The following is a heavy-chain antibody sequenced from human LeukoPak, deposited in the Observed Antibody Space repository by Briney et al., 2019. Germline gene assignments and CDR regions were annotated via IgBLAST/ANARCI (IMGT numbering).Heavy chain of an antibody. CDR2: ISAYNGNT. J-gene: IGHJ6*03. V-gene: IGHV1-18*01. CDR1: GYTFTSYG. CDR3: ARVGDILTGYPYYMDV. Sequence: GASVRVSCKASGYTFTSYGISWVRQAPGQGLEWMGWISAYNGNTYYAQTVQGRVTINTDKSKNTVYMEMKRLRSDATAVYSCARVGDILTGYPYYMDVWGKGTTVTISS. D-gene: IGHD3-9*01.